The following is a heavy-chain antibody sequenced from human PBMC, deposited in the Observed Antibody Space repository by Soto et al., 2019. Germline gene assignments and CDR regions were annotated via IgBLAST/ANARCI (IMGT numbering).Heavy chain of an antibody. CDR2: ISRTSGTI. V-gene: IGHV3-48*02. Sequence: GGSLRLSCAASGFTFSNTDMNWVRQAPGKGLEWVSYISRTSGTIYYADSVKGRFTISRDNAKNALFLQMNSLRDEDTAIYYCATRLDILQHIDQWGQGTLVTVSS. CDR3: ATRLDILQHIDQ. D-gene: IGHD2-2*03. J-gene: IGHJ4*02. CDR1: GFTFSNTD.